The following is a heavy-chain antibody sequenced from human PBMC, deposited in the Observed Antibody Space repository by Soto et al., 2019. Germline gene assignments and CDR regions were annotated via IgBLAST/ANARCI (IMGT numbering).Heavy chain of an antibody. CDR2: ISSSSSYI. V-gene: IGHV3-21*01. Sequence: GGSLRLSCAASGFTFSSYSMNWVRQAPGKGLEWVSSISSSSSYIYYADSVKGRFTISRDNAKNSLYLQMNSLRAEDTAVYYCARSPYDYWGFDYWGEGTMVPIYS. J-gene: IGHJ4*02. CDR3: ARSPYDYWGFDY. CDR1: GFTFSSYS. D-gene: IGHD3-3*01.